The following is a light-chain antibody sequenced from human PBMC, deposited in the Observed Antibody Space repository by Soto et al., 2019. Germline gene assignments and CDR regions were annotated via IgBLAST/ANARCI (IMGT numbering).Light chain of an antibody. J-gene: IGKJ4*01. CDR1: QSVSSN. CDR3: QQYNNWPRALT. CDR2: GAS. V-gene: IGKV3-15*01. Sequence: EIVMTQSPATLSVSPGERATLSCRASQSVSSNLAWYQQKPGQAPRLLIYGASTRATGIPARFSGSGSGTEFTITISSLQSEDFAVYYCQQYNNWPRALTFGGGTKVEIK.